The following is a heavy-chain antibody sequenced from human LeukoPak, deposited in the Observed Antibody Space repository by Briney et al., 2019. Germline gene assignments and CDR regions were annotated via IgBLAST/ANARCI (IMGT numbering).Heavy chain of an antibody. D-gene: IGHD3-16*01. CDR3: AREGQAYGWFDP. Sequence: SDTLSLTCTLSGGSISSYYWSWIRQPPGKGLEWIGYIYYSGSTNYNPSLKSRVTISVDTSKNQFSLKLSSVTAADTAVYYCAREGQAYGWFDPWGQGTLVTVSS. J-gene: IGHJ5*02. V-gene: IGHV4-59*01. CDR2: IYYSGST. CDR1: GGSISSYY.